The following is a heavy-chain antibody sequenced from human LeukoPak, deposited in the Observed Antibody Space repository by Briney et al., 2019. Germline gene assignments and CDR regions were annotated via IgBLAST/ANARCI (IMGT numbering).Heavy chain of an antibody. CDR3: ATAGIAAAGTLDY. CDR2: FDPEDGET. J-gene: IGHJ4*02. D-gene: IGHD6-13*01. V-gene: IGHV1-24*01. Sequence: ASVKVSCKVSGYTLTELSMHWVRQAPGKGLEWMGGFDPEDGETIYAQKFQGRVTMTEDTSADTAYMELSSLRSEDTAVYYCATAGIAAAGTLDYWGQGTLVTVSS. CDR1: GYTLTELS.